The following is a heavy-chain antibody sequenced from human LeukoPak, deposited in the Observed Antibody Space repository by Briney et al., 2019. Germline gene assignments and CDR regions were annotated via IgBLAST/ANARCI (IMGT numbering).Heavy chain of an antibody. D-gene: IGHD6-19*01. Sequence: PSETLSLTCTVSGGSISSYYWSWIRQPPRKGLEWIGYIYYSGSTNYNPSLKSRVTISVDTSKNQFSLKLSSVTAADTAVYYCARAGSRDPGYSSGWYYYWGQGTLVTVSS. CDR2: IYYSGST. CDR3: ARAGSRDPGYSSGWYYY. J-gene: IGHJ4*02. CDR1: GGSISSYY. V-gene: IGHV4-59*01.